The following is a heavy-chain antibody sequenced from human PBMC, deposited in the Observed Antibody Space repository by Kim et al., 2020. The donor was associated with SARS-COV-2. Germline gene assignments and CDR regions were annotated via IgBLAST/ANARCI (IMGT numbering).Heavy chain of an antibody. CDR3: ARRALGFGESYTDDYYYG. V-gene: IGHV3-48*04. CDR1: GFTFSTYS. Sequence: GGSLRLSCAASGFTFSTYSMYWVRQAPGKGLEWVSYITSDTSTITYADSAKARFPISRDNAHNTVYLQMNGLRAEDTAVYYCARRALGFGESYTDDYYYG. D-gene: IGHD3-10*01. J-gene: IGHJ6*01. CDR2: ITSDTSTI.